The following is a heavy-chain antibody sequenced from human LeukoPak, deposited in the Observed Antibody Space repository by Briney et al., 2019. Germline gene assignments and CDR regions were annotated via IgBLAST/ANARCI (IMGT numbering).Heavy chain of an antibody. CDR3: ARWGSTSCYDY. Sequence: GGSLRLSCAASGFTFRTYALHRVRQAPGKGLEYVSAISTNGDSTYYADSVKGRFTISRDNSKNTLFLQMGSLRADDMAVYYCARWGSTSCYDYWGQGTLVTVSS. V-gene: IGHV3-64*02. J-gene: IGHJ4*02. CDR1: GFTFRTYA. CDR2: ISTNGDST. D-gene: IGHD2-2*01.